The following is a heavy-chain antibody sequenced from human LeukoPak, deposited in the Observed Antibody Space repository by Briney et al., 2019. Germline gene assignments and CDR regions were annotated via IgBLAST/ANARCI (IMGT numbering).Heavy chain of an antibody. CDR2: IKSDGTT. Sequence: GSLRLSCAASGFTFSNYWMHWVRPAPGKGLVWVSRIKSDGTTNYADSVKGRFTISRDNAKNTLSLQMNSLRAEDTGVCYCARAPSEIGGYYPEYFRHWGQGTLVTVSS. CDR1: GFTFSNYW. J-gene: IGHJ1*01. CDR3: ARAPSEIGGYYPEYFRH. V-gene: IGHV3-74*01. D-gene: IGHD3-22*01.